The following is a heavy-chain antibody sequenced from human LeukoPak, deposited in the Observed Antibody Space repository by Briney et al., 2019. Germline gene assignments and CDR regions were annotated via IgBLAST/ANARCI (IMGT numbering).Heavy chain of an antibody. CDR3: ARHKVDKYSSSSRYFDY. V-gene: IGHV4-39*01. Sequence: PSETLSLTCTVSGGSISSSSYYWGWIRQPPGKGLEWIGSIYYSGSTDYNPSLKSRVTISVDTSENQFSLKLSSVTAADTAVYYCARHKVDKYSSSSRYFDYWGQGTLVTVSS. CDR2: IYYSGST. D-gene: IGHD6-6*01. J-gene: IGHJ4*02. CDR1: GGSISSSSYY.